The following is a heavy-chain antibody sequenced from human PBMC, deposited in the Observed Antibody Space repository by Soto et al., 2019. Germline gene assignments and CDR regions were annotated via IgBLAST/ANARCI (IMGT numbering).Heavy chain of an antibody. CDR2: IYHSGST. Sequence: SETLSLTCAVSGGSISSGGYSWSWIRQPPGKGLEWIGYIYHSGSTYYNPSLKSRVTISVDRSKNQFSLKLSSVTAADTAVYYCASFSSREWLELIHWGQGTLVTVSS. V-gene: IGHV4-30-2*01. CDR1: GGSISSGGYS. CDR3: ASFSSREWLELIH. D-gene: IGHD3-3*01. J-gene: IGHJ4*02.